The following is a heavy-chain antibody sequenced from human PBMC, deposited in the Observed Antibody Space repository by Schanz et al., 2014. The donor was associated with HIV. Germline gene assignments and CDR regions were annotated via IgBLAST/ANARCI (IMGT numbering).Heavy chain of an antibody. D-gene: IGHD3-16*01. CDR3: ARDRDLKGGCWGF. CDR1: GYSFTSHG. CDR2: INGYNGHT. V-gene: IGHV1-18*01. Sequence: QVQLVQSGAEMKKPGASVKVSCKASGYSFTSHGISWVRQAPGQGLEWMGWINGYNGHTIYAQSFQDKLTMTTDTYTNTAYMELSSLKSEDTAVYYCARDRDLKGGCWGFWGQGTLVTVSS. J-gene: IGHJ4*02.